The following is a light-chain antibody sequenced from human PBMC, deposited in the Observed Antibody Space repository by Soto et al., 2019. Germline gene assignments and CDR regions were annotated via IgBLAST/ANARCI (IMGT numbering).Light chain of an antibody. CDR2: DAS. J-gene: IGKJ5*01. CDR3: QQYGRSPIT. V-gene: IGKV3D-11*01. Sequence: EIVLTQSPAILSLSPWERATLSCRASQGVSSYLAWYQQKPGQAPRLLIYDASNRATGIPARFSGSGPGTDFTLTISSLEPEDFAVYYCQQYGRSPITFGLGTRLEIK. CDR1: QGVSSY.